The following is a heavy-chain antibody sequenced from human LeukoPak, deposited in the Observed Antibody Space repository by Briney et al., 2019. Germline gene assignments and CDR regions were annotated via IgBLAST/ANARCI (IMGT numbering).Heavy chain of an antibody. CDR2: IYYRGST. D-gene: IGHD1-26*01. CDR3: ARDYCGKFDS. Sequence: PSETQSLICTVSGGSISSYYWSWIRQPPGKGLEWIGYIYYRGSTNYNPSLKSRVTISVDTSKNQFSLKLSSVTAADTAVYYCARDYCGKFDSWGQRTLDTVSS. CDR1: GGSISSYY. V-gene: IGHV4-59*01. J-gene: IGHJ4*02.